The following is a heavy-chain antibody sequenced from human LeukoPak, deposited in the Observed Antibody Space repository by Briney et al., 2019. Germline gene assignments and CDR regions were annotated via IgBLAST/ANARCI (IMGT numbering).Heavy chain of an antibody. CDR1: GFTFSTSW. D-gene: IGHD3-22*01. Sequence: GGSLRLACAASGFTFSTSWMHWVRQAPGKGLVWVSHINRDGSRTTYADSVKGRFTISRDNAKNTLNLQMNSLRAEDTAVYYCARDLGQYYDTSDNWFDPWGQGTLVTVSS. CDR2: INRDGSRT. V-gene: IGHV3-74*01. CDR3: ARDLGQYYDTSDNWFDP. J-gene: IGHJ5*02.